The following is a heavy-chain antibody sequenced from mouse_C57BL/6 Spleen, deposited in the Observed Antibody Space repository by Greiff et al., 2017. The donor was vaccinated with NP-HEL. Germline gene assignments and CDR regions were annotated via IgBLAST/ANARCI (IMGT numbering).Heavy chain of an antibody. D-gene: IGHD2-1*01. CDR2: IYPGDGDT. CDR3: AREVGGNPTY. V-gene: IGHV1-82*01. J-gene: IGHJ2*01. CDR1: GYAFSSSW. Sequence: QVQLKQSGPELVKPGASVKISCKASGYAFSSSWMNWVKQRPGKGLEWIGRIYPGDGDTNYNGKFKGKATLTADKSSSTAYMQLSSLTSEDSAVYFCAREVGGNPTYWGQGTTLTVSS.